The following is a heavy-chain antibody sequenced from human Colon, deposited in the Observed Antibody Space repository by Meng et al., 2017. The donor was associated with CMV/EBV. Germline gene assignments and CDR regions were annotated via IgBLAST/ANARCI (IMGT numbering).Heavy chain of an antibody. CDR3: ARDTDI. V-gene: IGHV1-46*01. J-gene: IGHJ4*02. Sequence: ASVKVSCKSSGYTLTASYFHWVRQAPGQGLEWLGIMHYSSGNTAHTQKLQGRISMNRDTSTSTVYIELTSLRSDDTALYYCARDTDIWGRGTLVTVSS. CDR1: GYTLTASY. CDR2: MHYSSGNT.